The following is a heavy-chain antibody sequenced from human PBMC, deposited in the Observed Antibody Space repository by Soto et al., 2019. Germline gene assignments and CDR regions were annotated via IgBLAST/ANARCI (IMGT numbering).Heavy chain of an antibody. CDR3: ARAPPPTVVGHYFDS. D-gene: IGHD4-4*01. V-gene: IGHV4-31*03. CDR1: GGSISSGDYY. J-gene: IGHJ4*02. CDR2: IYFSGST. Sequence: PSETLSLTCTVSGGSISSGDYYWNWIRQHPGKGLEWIGYIYFSGSTYYTPSLKSRITISVDTSKNQFSLKLTSVIAADTAVYYCARAPPPTVVGHYFDSWGQGTLVTVSS.